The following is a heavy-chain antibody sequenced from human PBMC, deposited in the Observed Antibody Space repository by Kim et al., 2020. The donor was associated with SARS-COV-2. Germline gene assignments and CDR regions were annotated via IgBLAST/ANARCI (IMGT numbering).Heavy chain of an antibody. Sequence: DTRYRPTFQDQGTISADKSINTAYLQWTSLKASDTAMYYCASRGGAGFDYWGQGTLITVSS. CDR3: ASRGGAGFDY. CDR2: DT. V-gene: IGHV5-51*01. J-gene: IGHJ4*02. D-gene: IGHD3-16*01.